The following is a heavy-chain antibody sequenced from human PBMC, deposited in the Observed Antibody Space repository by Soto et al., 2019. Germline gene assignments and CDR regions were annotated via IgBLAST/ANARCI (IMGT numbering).Heavy chain of an antibody. Sequence: PSETLSLTCAVYGGSFSGYYWSWIRQPPGKGLEWIGEINHSGSTNYNPSLESRVIVSVDKSKNQFSLKLTSVTAADTAVYYCARARATIAAAAIFDCWGQGTLVTVSS. V-gene: IGHV4-34*01. D-gene: IGHD6-13*01. CDR2: INHSGST. CDR1: GGSFSGYY. CDR3: ARARATIAAAAIFDC. J-gene: IGHJ4*02.